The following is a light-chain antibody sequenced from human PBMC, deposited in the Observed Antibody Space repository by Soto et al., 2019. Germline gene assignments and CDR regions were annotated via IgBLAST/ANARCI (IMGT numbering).Light chain of an antibody. Sequence: DIQMTQSPSTLSASVGDRVTITCRASQSISSWLAWYQQKPGKAPKLLIYDASSLESGVPSRFSGSGSGTQFTFTISSLQPDDFAIYYGQQLNIYPLTSGGGPRVDIK. CDR2: DAS. V-gene: IGKV1-5*01. J-gene: IGKJ4*01. CDR3: QQLNIYPLT. CDR1: QSISSW.